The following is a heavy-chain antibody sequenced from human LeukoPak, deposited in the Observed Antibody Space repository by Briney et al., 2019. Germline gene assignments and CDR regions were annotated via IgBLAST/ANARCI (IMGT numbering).Heavy chain of an antibody. CDR2: IYHSGST. V-gene: IGHV4-38-2*02. D-gene: IGHD2-21*02. CDR3: ARNRKVVTAPLDY. CDR1: GYSISSGYY. Sequence: PSETLSLTCTVSGYSISSGYYWGWIRQPPGKGLEWIGSIYHSGSTYYNPSLKSRVTISVDTSKNQFSLKLSSVTAADTAVYYCARNRKVVTAPLDYWGQGTLVTVSS. J-gene: IGHJ4*02.